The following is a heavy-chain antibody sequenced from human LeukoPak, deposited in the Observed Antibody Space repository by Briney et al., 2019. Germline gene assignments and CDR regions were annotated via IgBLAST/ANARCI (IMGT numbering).Heavy chain of an antibody. V-gene: IGHV3-30-3*01. CDR3: ASLGQGGSSDSGY. D-gene: IGHD1-26*01. CDR2: ISYDGSNK. Sequence: GGSLRLSCAASGFTFSSYAMHWVRQAPGKGLEWVAVISYDGSNKYYADSVKGRFTISRDNSKNTLYLQMNSLRAEDTAVYYCASLGQGGSSDSGYWGQGTLVTVSS. J-gene: IGHJ4*02. CDR1: GFTFSSYA.